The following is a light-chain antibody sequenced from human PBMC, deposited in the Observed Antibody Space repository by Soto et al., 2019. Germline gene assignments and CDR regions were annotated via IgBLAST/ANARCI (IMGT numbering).Light chain of an antibody. CDR3: QQITSWT. CDR2: AS. CDR1: RDINNF. Sequence: DIQLTQSPSSLSASVGDTVTITCRATRDINNFLAWYQERPGKAPKLLIYASTLHSGVPPRFRGSGTGTDFTLTISGLQPEDFGTYYCQQITSWTFGPGTLVDVK. V-gene: IGKV1-9*01. J-gene: IGKJ1*01.